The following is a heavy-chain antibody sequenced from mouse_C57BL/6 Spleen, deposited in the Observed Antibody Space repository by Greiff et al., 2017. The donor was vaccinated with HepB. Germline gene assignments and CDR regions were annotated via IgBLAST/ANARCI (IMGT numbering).Heavy chain of an antibody. CDR3: ARAPYERDYFDY. CDR1: GYSFTSYY. D-gene: IGHD2-12*01. Sequence: QVQLKESGPELVKPGASVKISCKASGYSFTSYYIHWVKQRPGQGLEWIGWIYPGSGNTKYNEKFKGKATLTADTSSSTAYMQLISLTSEDSAVYYWARAPYERDYFDYWGQGTTLTVSS. V-gene: IGHV1-66*01. CDR2: IYPGSGNT. J-gene: IGHJ2*01.